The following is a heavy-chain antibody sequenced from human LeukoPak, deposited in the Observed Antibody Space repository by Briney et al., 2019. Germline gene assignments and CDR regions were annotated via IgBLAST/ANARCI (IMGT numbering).Heavy chain of an antibody. V-gene: IGHV3-53*01. CDR2: IYSGGST. CDR1: GFTVSSNY. Sequence: GGSLRLSCAASGFTVSSNYMSWVRQAPGKGLEWVSVIYSGGSTYYADSVKGRFTISRDNSKNTLYLQMNSLRAEDTAVYYCANERYCSSTSCFDYWGQGTLVTVSS. J-gene: IGHJ4*02. CDR3: ANERYCSSTSCFDY. D-gene: IGHD2-2*01.